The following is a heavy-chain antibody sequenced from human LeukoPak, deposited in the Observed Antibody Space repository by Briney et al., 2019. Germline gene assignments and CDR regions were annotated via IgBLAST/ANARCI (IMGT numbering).Heavy chain of an antibody. CDR3: ARGVYYYYHMDV. CDR2: MFTNGAS. Sequence: SETLSLTCTVSGGSISYYYWSWIRQPAGRGLQWIGRMFTNGASNYNPSLKSRVTMAVDTSKNQVSLTLNSATAADTAVYYCARGVYYYYHMDVWGKGTTVTVSS. CDR1: GGSISYYY. V-gene: IGHV4-4*07. J-gene: IGHJ6*03.